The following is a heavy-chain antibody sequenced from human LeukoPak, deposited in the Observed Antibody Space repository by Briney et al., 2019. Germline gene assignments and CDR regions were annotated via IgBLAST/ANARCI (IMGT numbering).Heavy chain of an antibody. J-gene: IGHJ4*02. V-gene: IGHV4-59*01. CDR2: IYYSGST. CDR3: ARGFGYYDVLTAF. Sequence: PSVTLSLTCAVSGGSMRDYYWSWIRQPPGEGLEWIGNIYYSGSTNYNPSLKSRVTISVDTSKNQFSLKVRSVTAADTAVYYCARGFGYYDVLTAFWGQGTLVTVSS. D-gene: IGHD3-9*01. CDR1: GGSMRDYY.